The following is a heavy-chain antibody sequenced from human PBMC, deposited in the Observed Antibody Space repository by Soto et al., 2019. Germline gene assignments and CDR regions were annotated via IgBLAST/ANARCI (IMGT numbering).Heavy chain of an antibody. D-gene: IGHD3-3*01. CDR1: GFTFSSYA. J-gene: IGHJ4*02. CDR2: ISYDGSNK. V-gene: IGHV3-30-3*01. Sequence: QVQLVESGGGVVQPGRSLRLSCAASGFTFSSYAMHWVRQAPGKGLEWVAVISYDGSNKYYADSVKGRFTISRDNSKNTLYLQMNSLRAEDTAVYYCARDFWGGYYYYFDYWGQGTLVTVSS. CDR3: ARDFWGGYYYYFDY.